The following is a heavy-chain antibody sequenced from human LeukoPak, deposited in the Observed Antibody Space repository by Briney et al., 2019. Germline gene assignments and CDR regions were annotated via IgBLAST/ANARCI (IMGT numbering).Heavy chain of an antibody. J-gene: IGHJ4*02. V-gene: IGHV3-23*01. Sequence: PGGSLRLSCAASGFTFSSYAMSWVRQAPGKGLEWVSAISGSGGSTYYADSVKGRFTISRDNSRNTLYLQMNSLRAEDTAVYYCAKDSSGWYFVLDYWGQGTLVTVSS. CDR3: AKDSSGWYFVLDY. CDR1: GFTFSSYA. D-gene: IGHD6-19*01. CDR2: ISGSGGST.